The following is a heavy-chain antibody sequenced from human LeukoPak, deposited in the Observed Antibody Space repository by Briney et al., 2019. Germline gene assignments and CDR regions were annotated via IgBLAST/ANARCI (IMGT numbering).Heavy chain of an antibody. Sequence: VGSLRLSCAASGFTFSTYGIHWVRQAPGKWLEWVAFIQYDGSIKYYADSVKGRFTISRDNSKNTLHLQMNRMRAEDTAVYYCAKGPDSSGWYSNWFDPWGQGTLVTVSS. J-gene: IGHJ5*02. V-gene: IGHV3-30*02. CDR2: IQYDGSIK. CDR3: AKGPDSSGWYSNWFDP. CDR1: GFTFSTYG. D-gene: IGHD6-19*01.